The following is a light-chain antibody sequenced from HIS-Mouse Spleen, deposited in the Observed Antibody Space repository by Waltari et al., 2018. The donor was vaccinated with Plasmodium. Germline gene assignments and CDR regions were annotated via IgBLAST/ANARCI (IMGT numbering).Light chain of an antibody. CDR1: QSISSY. Sequence: DIQMTQSPSSLSASVGDRVTITCRASQSISSYLTWYQQKPGKAPKLLIYAASSLQSGVPSRFSGSGSGTDFTLTISSLQPEDFATYDCQQSYSTPPFTFGPGTKVDIK. V-gene: IGKV1-39*01. CDR3: QQSYSTPPFT. CDR2: AAS. J-gene: IGKJ3*01.